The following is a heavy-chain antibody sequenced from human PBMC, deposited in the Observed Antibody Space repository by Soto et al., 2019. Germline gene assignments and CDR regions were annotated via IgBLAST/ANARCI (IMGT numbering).Heavy chain of an antibody. J-gene: IGHJ4*02. D-gene: IGHD3-10*01. CDR3: AREWDYGGHFDY. CDR2: ISYDGSNK. CDR1: GFTFSSYA. V-gene: IGHV3-30-3*01. Sequence: QVQLVESGGGVVQPGRSLRLSCAASGFTFSSYAMHWVRQAPGKGLEWVAVISYDGSNKYYADSVKGRFTISRDNSKNTLYLQMNSLRAEDTAVYYCAREWDYGGHFDYLGQGTLVTVSS.